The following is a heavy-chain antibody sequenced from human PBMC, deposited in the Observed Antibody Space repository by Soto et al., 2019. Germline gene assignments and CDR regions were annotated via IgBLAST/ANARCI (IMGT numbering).Heavy chain of an antibody. CDR1: SGSISSSNW. CDR2: IYHSGST. V-gene: IGHV4-4*02. CDR3: ARTRAHHWPLDY. D-gene: IGHD1-1*01. Sequence: PSETLSLTCAVSSGSISSSNWWSWVRQPPGKGLEWIGEIYHSGSTNYNPSLKSRVTISVDKSRNQFSLKLSSVTAADTAVYYCARTRAHHWPLDYWGQGTLVTVSS. J-gene: IGHJ4*02.